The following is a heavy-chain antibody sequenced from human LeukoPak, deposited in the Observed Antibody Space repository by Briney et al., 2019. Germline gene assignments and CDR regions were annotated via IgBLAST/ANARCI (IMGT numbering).Heavy chain of an antibody. Sequence: GGSLRLSCAASGFTFSSYTMSWVRQAPGKGLEWVSGVSGSGGSTHYADSVKGRSTISRDNSKNTLYLQMNSLRAEDTAVYYCAASLPNIVVVPATKGPFGYWGQGTLVTVSS. D-gene: IGHD2-2*01. CDR2: VSGSGGST. CDR3: AASLPNIVVVPATKGPFGY. CDR1: GFTFSSYT. V-gene: IGHV3-23*01. J-gene: IGHJ4*02.